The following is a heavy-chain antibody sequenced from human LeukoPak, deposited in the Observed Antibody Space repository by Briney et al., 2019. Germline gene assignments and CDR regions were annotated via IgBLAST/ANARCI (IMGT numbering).Heavy chain of an antibody. Sequence: GGSLRLSCAASGFTFSSYSMNWVRQAPGKGLEWVSSISSSSSYIYYADSVKGRFTISRDNAKNSLYLQMNSLRAEDTALYHCAREADYYGSGSYYGLDVWGKGTTVTISS. J-gene: IGHJ6*04. CDR1: GFTFSSYS. V-gene: IGHV3-21*04. CDR3: AREADYYGSGSYYGLDV. CDR2: ISSSSSYI. D-gene: IGHD3-10*01.